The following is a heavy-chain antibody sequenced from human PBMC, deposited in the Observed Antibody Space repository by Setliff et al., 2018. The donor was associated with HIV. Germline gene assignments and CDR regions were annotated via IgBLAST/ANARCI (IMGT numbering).Heavy chain of an antibody. CDR3: ARDVVGYCSGGSCYHLFDTFDI. V-gene: IGHV1-18*01. CDR2: ISSYNDNT. CDR1: GYSFTNYG. Sequence: ASVKVSCKASGYSFTNYGISWVRQAPGQGLEWMGWISSYNDNTNYALNLQGRVTMTTDTSTSTAYMELRSLRSDDTAVYYCARDVVGYCSGGSCYHLFDTFDIWGQGTVVTVSS. D-gene: IGHD2-15*01. J-gene: IGHJ3*02.